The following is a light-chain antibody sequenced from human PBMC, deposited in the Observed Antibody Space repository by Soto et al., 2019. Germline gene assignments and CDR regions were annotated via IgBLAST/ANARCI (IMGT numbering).Light chain of an antibody. J-gene: IGKJ1*01. Sequence: DIQVTQSPPSLSASVGDRVTITCRASRDIDNSLAWYQQVTGKAPKLLIYAASTLQSGVPSRFRGSGSGTSFILTITSLQPEDVATYYCQKYNKAPWIFGQGTKVEV. CDR2: AAS. CDR1: RDIDNS. CDR3: QKYNKAPWI. V-gene: IGKV1-27*01.